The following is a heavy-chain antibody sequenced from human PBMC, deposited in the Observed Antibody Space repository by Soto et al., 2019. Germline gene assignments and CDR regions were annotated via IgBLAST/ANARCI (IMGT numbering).Heavy chain of an antibody. V-gene: IGHV1-18*01. CDR3: ASDRGSSSL. CDR1: GYTFTNYG. D-gene: IGHD6-6*01. CDR2: ISAYNRKT. Sequence: QAQLVQSGAEVKKPGASVKVSCKASGYTFTNYGISWVRQAPGQGLEWMGWISAYNRKTDYAQRFQGRVIMTTDASTSTAYTELRSLRSDDTAVYYWASDRGSSSLWGQGTLVTVSS. J-gene: IGHJ4*02.